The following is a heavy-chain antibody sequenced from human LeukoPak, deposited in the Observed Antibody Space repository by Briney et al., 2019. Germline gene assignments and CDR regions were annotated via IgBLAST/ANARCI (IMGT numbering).Heavy chain of an antibody. CDR1: GFTFSSYA. CDR3: ARALITMIVVVSDY. J-gene: IGHJ4*02. V-gene: IGHV3-30-3*01. D-gene: IGHD3-22*01. CDR2: TSYDGSNK. Sequence: PGGSLRLSCAASGFTFSSYAMHWVRQAPGKGLEWVAVTSYDGSNKYYADSVKGRFTISRDNSKNTLYLQMNSLRAEDTAVYYCARALITMIVVVSDYWGQGTLVTVSS.